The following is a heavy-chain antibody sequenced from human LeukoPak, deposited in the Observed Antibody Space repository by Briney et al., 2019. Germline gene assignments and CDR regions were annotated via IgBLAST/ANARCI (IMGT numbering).Heavy chain of an antibody. CDR3: ARRAVVVPAAIDWFDP. Sequence: SETLSLTCTVSGGSISSGGYYWSWIRQHPGKGLEWIGYIYYSGSTYYNPSLKSRVTISVDTSKNQFSLKLSSVTAADTAVYYCARRAVVVPAAIDWFDPWGQGTLVTVSS. J-gene: IGHJ5*02. V-gene: IGHV4-31*03. CDR2: IYYSGST. D-gene: IGHD2-2*01. CDR1: GGSISSGGYY.